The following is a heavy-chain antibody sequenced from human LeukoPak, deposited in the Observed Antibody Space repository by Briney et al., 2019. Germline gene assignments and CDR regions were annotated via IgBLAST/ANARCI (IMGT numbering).Heavy chain of an antibody. V-gene: IGHV4-59*12. CDR1: GGSISSYY. J-gene: IGHJ6*02. CDR3: ARDLAPVRGVIIGGMDV. D-gene: IGHD3-10*01. CDR2: IYYSGST. Sequence: SETLSLTCTVSGGSISSYYWSWIRQPPGKGLEWIGYIYYSGSTNYNPSLKSRVTISVDTSKNQFSLKLSSVTAADTAVYYCARDLAPVRGVIIGGMDVWGQGTTVTVSS.